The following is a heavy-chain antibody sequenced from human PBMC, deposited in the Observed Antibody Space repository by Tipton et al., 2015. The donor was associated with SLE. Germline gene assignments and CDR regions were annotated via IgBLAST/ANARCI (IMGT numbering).Heavy chain of an antibody. D-gene: IGHD6-19*01. CDR2: IYHSGST. J-gene: IGHJ4*02. CDR1: GGSISSGGYY. V-gene: IGHV4-30-2*01. Sequence: TLSLTCTVSGGSISSGGYYWSWIRQPPGKGLEWIGYIYHSGSTNYNPSLKSRVTISVDASKNQFSLKLSSVTAADTAVYYCARGRGVAAIFDYWGQGTLVTVSS. CDR3: ARGRGVAAIFDY.